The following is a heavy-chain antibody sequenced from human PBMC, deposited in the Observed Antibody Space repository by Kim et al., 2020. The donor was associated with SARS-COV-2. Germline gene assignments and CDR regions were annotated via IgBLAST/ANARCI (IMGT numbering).Heavy chain of an antibody. CDR3: AREENYDILTVTDY. V-gene: IGHV7-4-1*02. CDR2: INTNTGNP. Sequence: ASLKVSCKASGYTFTSYAMNWVRQGPGQGLEWMGWINTNTGNPTYAQGFTGRFVFSLDTSVSTAYLQISSLKAEDTAVYYCAREENYDILTVTDYWGQGTLVTVSS. J-gene: IGHJ4*02. CDR1: GYTFTSYA. D-gene: IGHD3-9*01.